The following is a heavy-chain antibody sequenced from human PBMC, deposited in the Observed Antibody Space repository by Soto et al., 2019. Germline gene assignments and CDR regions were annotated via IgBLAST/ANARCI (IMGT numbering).Heavy chain of an antibody. V-gene: IGHV3-21*01. D-gene: IGHD4-4*01. CDR3: ARDPWYSNFGGMDL. CDR2: ISRSSSYI. J-gene: IGHJ6*02. Sequence: GSLGLSCAASGFTFSSDSMAWVRQASGEGLEGGPSISRSSSYICYADSVKGQFNISRDKAKNSMYLKMNSLRAEDTAVYYCARDPWYSNFGGMDLWGQGTTLTVSS. CDR1: GFTFSSDS.